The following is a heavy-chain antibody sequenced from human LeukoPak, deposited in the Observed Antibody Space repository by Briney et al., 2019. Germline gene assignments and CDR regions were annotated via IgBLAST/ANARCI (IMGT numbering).Heavy chain of an antibody. J-gene: IGHJ5*02. Sequence: GGSLRLSCAASGFPFKSYAMSWVRQAPGKGLEWISYISSDVTTEYYADSVKGRFTISRDDARDSLYLQMESLRAEDTAVYYCARFNLGWLDPWGQGALVTVSS. V-gene: IGHV3-48*01. D-gene: IGHD1-20*01. CDR1: GFPFKSYA. CDR2: ISSDVTTE. CDR3: ARFNLGWLDP.